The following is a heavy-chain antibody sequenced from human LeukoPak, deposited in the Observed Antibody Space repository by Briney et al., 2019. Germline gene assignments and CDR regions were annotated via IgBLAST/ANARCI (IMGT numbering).Heavy chain of an antibody. CDR2: IVVGSGNT. CDR1: GFTFTSSA. J-gene: IGHJ4*02. D-gene: IGHD4-17*01. V-gene: IGHV1-58*02. CDR3: ARDNNGDYYFDY. Sequence: SVNVSCTASGFTFTSSAMQWVRQARGQRLEWIGWIVVGSGNTNYAQKFQERVTITRDMSTSTAYMELSSLRSEDTAVYYCARDNNGDYYFDYWGQGTLVTVSS.